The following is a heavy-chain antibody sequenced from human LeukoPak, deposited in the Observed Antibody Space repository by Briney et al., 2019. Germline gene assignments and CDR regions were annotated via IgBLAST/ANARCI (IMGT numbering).Heavy chain of an antibody. Sequence: AAVKVSCKASGYTFSDYYMHWVRQAPGQGLEWMGWINPNSGDTHYAQMFQGRVTMTRDTSINAAYMELRRVRSDDTAVYYCAKSAQYSSAWFTGSFDYWGQGTLSPSPQ. V-gene: IGHV1-2*02. J-gene: IGHJ4*02. CDR1: GYTFSDYY. CDR3: AKSAQYSSAWFTGSFDY. D-gene: IGHD6-13*01. CDR2: INPNSGDT.